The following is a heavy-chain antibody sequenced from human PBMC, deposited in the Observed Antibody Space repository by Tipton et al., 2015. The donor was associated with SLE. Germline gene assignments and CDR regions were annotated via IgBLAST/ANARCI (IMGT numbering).Heavy chain of an antibody. V-gene: IGHV4-39*07. CDR2: LSYSGST. D-gene: IGHD2-21*01. J-gene: IGHJ6*02. CDR3: ARGLLTWRGAVVGVDV. CDR1: GGSISGGNYY. Sequence: LRLSCTVYGGSISGGNYYWGWIRQPPGKGLEWIGSLSYSGSTYYSPSLKSRVTISVDTATNQFSLKLTSVTAADTAVYYCARGLLTWRGAVVGVDVWGQGTTVNVSS.